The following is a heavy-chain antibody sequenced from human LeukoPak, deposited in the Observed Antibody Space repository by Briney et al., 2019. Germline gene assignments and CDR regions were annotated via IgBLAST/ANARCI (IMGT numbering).Heavy chain of an antibody. J-gene: IGHJ3*02. CDR3: ARDSNTSADEAFDI. D-gene: IGHD4-4*01. CDR1: GGSISSGEDY. CDR2: IYFSGST. Sequence: SETLSLTCTVSGGSISSGEDYWSWIRQPPGKGLEWIGYIYFSGSTYYNPSLKSRVSISVDTSKNQFSLKLSSVTAADTAVYYCARDSNTSADEAFDIWGQGTMVTVSS. V-gene: IGHV4-30-4*01.